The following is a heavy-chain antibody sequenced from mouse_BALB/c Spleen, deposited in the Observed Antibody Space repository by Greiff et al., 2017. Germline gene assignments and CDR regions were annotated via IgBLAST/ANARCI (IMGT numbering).Heavy chain of an antibody. CDR1: GDSITSGY. Sequence: EVQLQQSGPSLVKPSQTLSLTCSVTGDSITSGYWNWIRKFPGNKLEYMGYISYSGSTYYNPSLKSRISITRDTSKNQYYLQLNSVTTEDTATYYCARWNYRYDYAMDYWGQGTSVTVSS. J-gene: IGHJ4*01. CDR3: ARWNYRYDYAMDY. CDR2: ISYSGST. V-gene: IGHV3-8*02. D-gene: IGHD2-14*01.